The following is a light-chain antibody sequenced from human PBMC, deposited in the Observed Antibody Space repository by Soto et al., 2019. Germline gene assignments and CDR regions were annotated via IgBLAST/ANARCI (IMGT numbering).Light chain of an antibody. J-gene: IGKJ1*01. CDR2: GAS. CDR3: QQYGSSPST. V-gene: IGKV3-20*01. Sequence: EMVLTQSRWTLALSPWEGVTRSCRASQSFSSTYLVWYQQKPGQAPRLLIYGASVRATGIPDRFSGSGSGTDFTLTISRLEPEDFAVYYCQQYGSSPSTFGQVTKVDIK. CDR1: QSFSSTY.